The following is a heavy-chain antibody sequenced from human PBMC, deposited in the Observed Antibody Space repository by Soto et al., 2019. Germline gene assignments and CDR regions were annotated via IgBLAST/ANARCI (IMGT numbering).Heavy chain of an antibody. CDR2: INAGNGNT. V-gene: IGHV1-3*01. CDR3: ERERLLEWLSTDYYDYGKDV. J-gene: IGHJ6*02. D-gene: IGHD3-3*01. Sequence: ASVKVSCKASGYTFTSYAMHWVRQAPGQRLEWMGWINAGNGNTKYSQKFQGRVTITRDTSASTAYMELSSLRSEDTAVYYLERERLLEWLSTDYYDYGKDVWVQGTTV. CDR1: GYTFTSYA.